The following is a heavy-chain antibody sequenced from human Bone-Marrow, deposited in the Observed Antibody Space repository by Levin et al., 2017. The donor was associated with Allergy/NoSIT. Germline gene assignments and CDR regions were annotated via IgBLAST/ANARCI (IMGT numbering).Heavy chain of an antibody. D-gene: IGHD4-17*01. Sequence: GESLKISCAASGFTFSSYAMSWVRQAPGKGLEWVSAISGSGGSTYYADSVKGRFTISRDNSKNTLYLQMNSLRAEDTAVYYCAKWGTVTIIDYWGQGTLVTVSS. CDR1: GFTFSSYA. CDR3: AKWGTVTIIDY. CDR2: ISGSGGST. V-gene: IGHV3-23*01. J-gene: IGHJ4*02.